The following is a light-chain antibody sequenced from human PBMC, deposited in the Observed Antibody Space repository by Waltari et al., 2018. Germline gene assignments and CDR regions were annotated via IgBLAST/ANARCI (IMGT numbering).Light chain of an antibody. CDR3: QQSTNWPLP. Sequence: EIVLTQSPATLSLSPGERATLSCRASKSVSNFLAWYQQKPGQAHRLLIYDASSRAAGIPARFSGSGSGTDFTLTISRLEPEDFAVFYCQQSTNWPLPFGGGTKLEVK. J-gene: IGKJ4*01. V-gene: IGKV3-11*01. CDR2: DAS. CDR1: KSVSNF.